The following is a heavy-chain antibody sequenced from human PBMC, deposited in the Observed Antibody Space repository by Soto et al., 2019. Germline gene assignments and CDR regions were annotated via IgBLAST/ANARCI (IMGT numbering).Heavy chain of an antibody. Sequence: GASVKVSCKPFGYTFTAYYIHWVRQAPGQGLECVGWVDPRSGATNYAQRFQGRVVMTRDMSVHTVYMELSGLTSDDTAIYYCATEDYGAYAFWGQGTLVTVPS. CDR2: VDPRSGAT. D-gene: IGHD4-17*01. J-gene: IGHJ4*01. CDR3: ATEDYGAYAF. V-gene: IGHV1-2*02. CDR1: GYTFTAYY.